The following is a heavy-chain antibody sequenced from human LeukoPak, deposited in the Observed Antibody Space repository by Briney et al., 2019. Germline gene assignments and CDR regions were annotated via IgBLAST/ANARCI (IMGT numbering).Heavy chain of an antibody. D-gene: IGHD1-1*01. Sequence: GGSLRLSCAAPGLPFSSNAMPWFRKAPGKGLKYVSPISSNGGSTYYANSVKGRFTISRDNSKNTLYLQMGSLRAEDTAVYYCAKAGTMTWTHYLYFYYVDVWGKGTTVTVSS. CDR2: ISSNGGST. V-gene: IGHV3-64*01. CDR1: GLPFSSNA. CDR3: AKAGTMTWTHYLYFYYVDV. J-gene: IGHJ6*03.